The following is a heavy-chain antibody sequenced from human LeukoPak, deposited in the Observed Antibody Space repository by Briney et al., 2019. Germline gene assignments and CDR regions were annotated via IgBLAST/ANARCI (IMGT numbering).Heavy chain of an antibody. D-gene: IGHD4-17*01. CDR3: ARLSTVTTKGAFDI. CDR2: IYHSGST. Sequence: SETLSLTCAVSGGSISSSNWWSWVRQPPGKGLEWIGEIYHSGSTNYNPSLKSRVTISVDKSKNQFSLKLSSVTAADTAVYYCARLSTVTTKGAFDIWGQGTMVTVSS. J-gene: IGHJ3*02. V-gene: IGHV4-4*02. CDR1: GGSISSSNW.